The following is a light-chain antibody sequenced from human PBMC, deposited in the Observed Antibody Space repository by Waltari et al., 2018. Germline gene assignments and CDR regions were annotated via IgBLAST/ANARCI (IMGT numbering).Light chain of an antibody. CDR2: WAS. CDR1: QSVLYSSDNKNY. CDR3: QQYYSDPNN. J-gene: IGKJ2*01. Sequence: DIVMTQSPDSLAVSLGERATINCKSSQSVLYSSDNKNYLGWYQQKPGRPPKLLISWASTRESGVPDRFSGSGSGTDFTLTISSLQAEDVAVYYCQQYYSDPNNFGQGTKLEIE. V-gene: IGKV4-1*01.